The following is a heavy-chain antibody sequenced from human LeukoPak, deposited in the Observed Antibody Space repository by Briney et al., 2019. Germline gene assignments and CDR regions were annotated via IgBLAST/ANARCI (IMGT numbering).Heavy chain of an antibody. J-gene: IGHJ3*02. CDR3: AKDSARNSFDAFDI. CDR1: GFTFDDYA. CDR2: ISWDGGST. D-gene: IGHD1-7*01. V-gene: IGHV3-43D*03. Sequence: GGSLRLSCAASGFTFDDYAMYWVRQAPGKGLEWVSLISWDGGSTYYADSVKGRFTISRDNSKNSLYLQMNSLRAEDTALYYCAKDSARNSFDAFDIWGQGTMVTVSS.